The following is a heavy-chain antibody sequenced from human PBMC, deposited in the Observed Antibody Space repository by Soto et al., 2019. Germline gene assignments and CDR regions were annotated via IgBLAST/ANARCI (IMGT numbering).Heavy chain of an antibody. CDR3: ARESMILTYYFDY. CDR1: GGSISSSSYY. CDR2: IYYSGST. Sequence: SETLSLTCTVSGGSISSSSYYWGWIRQPPGKGLEWIGYIYYSGSTYYNPSLKSRVSISIDTSKNQFSLNLNSVTAADTAVYYCARESMILTYYFDYWGQGTLVTVSS. J-gene: IGHJ4*02. V-gene: IGHV4-30-4*08. D-gene: IGHD3-22*01.